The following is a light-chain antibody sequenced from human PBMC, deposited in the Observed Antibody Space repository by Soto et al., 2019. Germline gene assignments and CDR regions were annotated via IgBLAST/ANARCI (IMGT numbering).Light chain of an antibody. V-gene: IGLV2-8*01. CDR3: SSYAGSNNFV. J-gene: IGLJ1*01. CDR1: SSDVGGYDY. CDR2: EVT. Sequence: QSALTQPPSASGSRGQSVTISCTGTSSDVGGYDYVSWYQQHPGKAPKLMIYEVTKRPSGVPDRFSGSKSGNTAPLTVSGLQAEDEADYYCSSYAGSNNFVFGTGTKVTVL.